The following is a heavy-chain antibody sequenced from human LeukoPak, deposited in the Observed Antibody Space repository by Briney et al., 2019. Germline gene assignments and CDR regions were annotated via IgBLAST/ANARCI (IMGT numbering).Heavy chain of an antibody. CDR1: AGSISSSSYY. Sequence: SETLSLTCTVSAGSISSSSYYWGWIRQPPGKGLEWIGSIYYSGSTYYNPSLKSRVTISVDTSKNQFSLKLSSVTAADTAVYYCARLGYYDILTGYYPNWFDPWGQGTLVTVSS. J-gene: IGHJ5*02. V-gene: IGHV4-39*01. D-gene: IGHD3-9*01. CDR2: IYYSGST. CDR3: ARLGYYDILTGYYPNWFDP.